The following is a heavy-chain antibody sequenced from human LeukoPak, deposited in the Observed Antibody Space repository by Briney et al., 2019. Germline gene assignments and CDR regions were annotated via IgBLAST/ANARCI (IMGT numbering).Heavy chain of an antibody. V-gene: IGHV4-34*01. CDR3: ASAWIAAAGSIDY. CDR2: INHSGST. D-gene: IGHD6-13*01. Sequence: SETLSLTCAVYGGSFSGYYWSWIRQPPGEGLEWIGEINHSGSTNYNPSLKSRVTISVDTSKNQFSLKLSSVTAADTAVYYCASAWIAAAGSIDYWGQGTLVTVSS. CDR1: GGSFSGYY. J-gene: IGHJ4*02.